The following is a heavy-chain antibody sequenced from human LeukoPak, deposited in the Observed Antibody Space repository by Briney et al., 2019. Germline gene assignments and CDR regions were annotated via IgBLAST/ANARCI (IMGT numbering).Heavy chain of an antibody. CDR2: INHSGST. V-gene: IGHV4-34*01. Sequence: SETLSLTCAVYGGSFSGYYWSWIRQPPGKGLEWIGEINHSGSTNYNPSLKSRVTISVDTSKNQFSLKLSSVTAADTAVYYCARANTIFGVDFDYWGQGTLVTVSS. CDR1: GGSFSGYY. D-gene: IGHD3-3*01. CDR3: ARANTIFGVDFDY. J-gene: IGHJ4*02.